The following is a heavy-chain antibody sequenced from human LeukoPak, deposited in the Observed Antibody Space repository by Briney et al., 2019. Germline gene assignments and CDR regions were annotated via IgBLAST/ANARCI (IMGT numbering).Heavy chain of an antibody. D-gene: IGHD3-22*01. J-gene: IGHJ4*02. CDR1: GGSISSSNW. Sequence: PSETLSLTCAVSGGSISSSNWWSWVRQPPGKGLGWIGEIYHSGSTNYNPSLKSRVTISVDKSKNQFSLKLSSVTAADTAVYYCASIRGGYITPVDYWGQGTLVTVSS. V-gene: IGHV4-4*02. CDR2: IYHSGST. CDR3: ASIRGGYITPVDY.